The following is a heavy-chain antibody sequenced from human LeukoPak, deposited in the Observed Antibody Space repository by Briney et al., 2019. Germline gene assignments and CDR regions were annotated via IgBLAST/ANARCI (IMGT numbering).Heavy chain of an antibody. V-gene: IGHV3-23*01. Sequence: GGSLRLSCAASGFTFSSYAMSWVRQAPGKGLEWVSVISVSGDTTHYAESVKGRFTISRDNAKNSLYLQMNSLRAEDTAVYYCARDDAEIVGAAIDYWGQGTLVTVSS. CDR3: ARDDAEIVGAAIDY. CDR1: GFTFSSYA. D-gene: IGHD1-26*01. J-gene: IGHJ4*02. CDR2: ISVSGDTT.